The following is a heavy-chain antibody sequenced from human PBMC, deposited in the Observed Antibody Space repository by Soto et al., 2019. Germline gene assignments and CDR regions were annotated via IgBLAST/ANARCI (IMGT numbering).Heavy chain of an antibody. Sequence: PSETLSLTCAVSGYSISSGFSWGWIRQPPGKGLEWIGSIDHSGSTHYNASLKIRLSISLDTSKNQFPLKLRSVTAADTAVYYCARDWGSGYYHFEPWGQGTLVTVSS. V-gene: IGHV4-38-2*02. CDR1: GYSISSGFS. CDR2: IDHSGST. CDR3: ARDWGSGYYHFEP. J-gene: IGHJ5*02. D-gene: IGHD5-12*01.